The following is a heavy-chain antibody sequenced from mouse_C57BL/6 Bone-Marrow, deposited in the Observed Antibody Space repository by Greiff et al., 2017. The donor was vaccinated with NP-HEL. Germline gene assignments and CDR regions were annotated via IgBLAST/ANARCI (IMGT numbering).Heavy chain of an antibody. D-gene: IGHD2-1*01. CDR2: IYPGSGST. Sequence: QVQLQQPGAELVKPGASVKMSCKASGYTFTSYWITWVKQRPGQGLEWIGDIYPGSGSTNYNEKFKGKATLTVDTSSSTAYMQLSSLTSEDSAVYCCVRTREGKYAMDYWGQGTSVTVSS. V-gene: IGHV1-55*01. J-gene: IGHJ4*01. CDR1: GYTFTSYW. CDR3: VRTREGKYAMDY.